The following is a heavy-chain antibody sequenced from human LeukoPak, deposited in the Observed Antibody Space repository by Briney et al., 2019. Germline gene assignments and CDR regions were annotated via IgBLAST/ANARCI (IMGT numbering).Heavy chain of an antibody. J-gene: IGHJ4*02. V-gene: IGHV4-34*01. CDR1: GGSFSGYY. CDR3: ARGGRLGYCSSTSCYPLDY. CDR2: INHGGST. Sequence: SETLSLTCAVYGGSFSGYYWSWIRQPPGKGLEWIGEINHGGSTNYNPSLKSRVTISVDTSKNQFSLKLSSVTAADTAVYYCARGGRLGYCSSTSCYPLDYWGQGTLVTVSS. D-gene: IGHD2-2*01.